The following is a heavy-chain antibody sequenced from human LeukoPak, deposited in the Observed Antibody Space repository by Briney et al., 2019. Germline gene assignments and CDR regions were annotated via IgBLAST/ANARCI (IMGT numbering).Heavy chain of an antibody. J-gene: IGHJ5*02. Sequence: SVKVSCKASGGTFSSYAISWVRQAPGQGLEWMGRIIPILGIANYAQKFQGRVTITADKSTSPAYMELSSLRSEDTAVYYCAREWWDIVVVPAENWFDPWGQGTLVTVSS. CDR1: GGTFSSYA. CDR3: AREWWDIVVVPAENWFDP. V-gene: IGHV1-69*04. D-gene: IGHD2-2*01. CDR2: IIPILGIA.